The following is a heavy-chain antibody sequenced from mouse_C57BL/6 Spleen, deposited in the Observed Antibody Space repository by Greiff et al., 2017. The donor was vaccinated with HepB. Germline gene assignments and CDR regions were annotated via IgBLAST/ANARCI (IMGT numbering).Heavy chain of an antibody. Sequence: QVQLQQSGAELVRPGASVTLSCKASGYTFTDYEMHWVKQTPVHGLEWIGAIDPETGGTAYNQKFKGKAILTADKSSSTAYMELRSLTSEDSAVYYCTRRAAQATPAWFAYWGQGTLVTVSA. CDR2: IDPETGGT. CDR3: TRRAAQATPAWFAY. CDR1: GYTFTDYE. J-gene: IGHJ3*01. D-gene: IGHD3-2*02. V-gene: IGHV1-15*01.